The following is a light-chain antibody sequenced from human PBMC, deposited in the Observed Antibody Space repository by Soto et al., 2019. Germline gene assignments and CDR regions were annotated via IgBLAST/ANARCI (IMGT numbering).Light chain of an antibody. CDR2: DVT. V-gene: IGLV2-14*01. Sequence: QSALTQPASVSGSPGQSITISCTGTGSDVGGYNYVSWYQQHPGKAPKLMIYDVTNRPSGVSNRFSGSKSGNTASLTISGLQAEDEADYYCNSYTSSTTVVFGGGTKLTVL. CDR3: NSYTSSTTVV. CDR1: GSDVGGYNY. J-gene: IGLJ2*01.